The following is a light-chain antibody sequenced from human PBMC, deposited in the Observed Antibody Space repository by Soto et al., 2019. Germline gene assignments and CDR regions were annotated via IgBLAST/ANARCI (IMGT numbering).Light chain of an antibody. CDR3: QQYYSIPFT. V-gene: IGKV4-1*01. CDR2: GAS. CDR1: QSVLYNSNNKNH. Sequence: FLMTQAPDSLAVSLGERATINCKSSQSVLYNSNNKNHLGWFQQKPGHPPKLLIYGASFRPSGVPDRFSGSGSGTDFTLTISSLQAEDVAVYYCQQYYSIPFTFGQGTRLEIK. J-gene: IGKJ5*01.